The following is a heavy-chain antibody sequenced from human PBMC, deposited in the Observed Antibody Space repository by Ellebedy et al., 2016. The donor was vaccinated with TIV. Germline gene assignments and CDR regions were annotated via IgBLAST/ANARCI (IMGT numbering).Heavy chain of an antibody. CDR1: GGSISSYY. J-gene: IGHJ4*02. Sequence: MPSETLSLTCTVSGGSISSYYWSWIRQSPGKGLEWIGYLYNSGSTNYNPSLKSRVTISVDTSKNQFSLKLSSVTAADAAVYYCARDEYNISWFKYWGQGTLVTVSS. V-gene: IGHV4-59*12. D-gene: IGHD6-13*01. CDR3: ARDEYNISWFKY. CDR2: LYNSGST.